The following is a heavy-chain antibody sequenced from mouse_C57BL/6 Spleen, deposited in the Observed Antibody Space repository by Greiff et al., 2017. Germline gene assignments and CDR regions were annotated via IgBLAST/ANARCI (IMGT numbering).Heavy chain of an antibody. CDR1: GYTFTSYT. CDR2: FNPSSGYT. V-gene: IGHV1-4*01. Sequence: QVQLQQSGAELARPGASVKMSCKASGYTFTSYTMHWVKQSPGRGLNWIGYFNPSSGYTKYNQKFKDKATLTADKSSSTAYMQLSSLTSEDSAVYYCARLDYWGQGTTLTVSS. J-gene: IGHJ2*01. CDR3: ARLDY.